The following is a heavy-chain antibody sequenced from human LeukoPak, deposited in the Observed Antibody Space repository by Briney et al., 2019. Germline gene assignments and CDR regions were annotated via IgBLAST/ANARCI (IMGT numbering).Heavy chain of an antibody. CDR3: ALQHRGHDSTGFFDH. Sequence: PSETLSLTCTVSGLSLTSHFCSWVRQPPGQGLEWIGNMFFSGTTNSYPSLKRRVSMSVDSSTNQFSLKLTSATVADTAVYFCALQHRGHDSTGFFDHWGQGTLVSVSS. CDR2: MFFSGTT. CDR1: GLSLTSHF. D-gene: IGHD1-1*01. V-gene: IGHV4-59*03. J-gene: IGHJ4*02.